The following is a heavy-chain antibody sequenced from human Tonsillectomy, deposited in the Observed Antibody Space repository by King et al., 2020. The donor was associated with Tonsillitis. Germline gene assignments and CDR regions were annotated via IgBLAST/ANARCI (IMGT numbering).Heavy chain of an antibody. Sequence: LQLQESGPGLVKPSETLSLTCAVSGGSISSYYWSWIRQPPGKGLEWIGCIYNSGSTYYGPSLKSRVTISVNTSVNQFSLKLTSVTATDTAVYYCARLLPPLFAGLDATMTPGWYFDLWGRGTLVTVSS. CDR1: GGSISSYY. D-gene: IGHD4-17*01. V-gene: IGHV4-59*12. CDR3: ARLLPPLFAGLDATMTPGWYFDL. CDR2: IYNSGST. J-gene: IGHJ2*01.